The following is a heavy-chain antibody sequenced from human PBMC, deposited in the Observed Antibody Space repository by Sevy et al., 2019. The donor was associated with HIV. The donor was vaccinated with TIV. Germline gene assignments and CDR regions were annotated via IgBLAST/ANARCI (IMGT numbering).Heavy chain of an antibody. D-gene: IGHD3-16*01. J-gene: IGHJ3*02. Sequence: GGSLRLSCAASGFTFRDYSMSWVRQAPGEGLEWVSSISSTTTYRYYADSVKGRFTISRDNANNSLYLQMDSLRAEDTAVYYCARDLANRCAYHIWGQGTMVTVSS. V-gene: IGHV3-21*01. CDR3: ARDLANRCAYHI. CDR1: GFTFRDYS. CDR2: ISSTTTYR.